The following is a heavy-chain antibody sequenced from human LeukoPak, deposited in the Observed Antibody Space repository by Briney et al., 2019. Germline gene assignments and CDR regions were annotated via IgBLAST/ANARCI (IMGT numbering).Heavy chain of an antibody. CDR2: ISWNSGSI. V-gene: IGHV3-9*01. Sequence: PGGSLRLSCAASGFTFDDYAMHWVRQALGKGPEWVSGISWNSGSIGYADSVKGRFTISRDNSKNTLYLQMNSLRAEDTAVYYCAKEGSGSYYFDYWGQGTLVTVSS. J-gene: IGHJ4*02. CDR3: AKEGSGSYYFDY. D-gene: IGHD1-26*01. CDR1: GFTFDDYA.